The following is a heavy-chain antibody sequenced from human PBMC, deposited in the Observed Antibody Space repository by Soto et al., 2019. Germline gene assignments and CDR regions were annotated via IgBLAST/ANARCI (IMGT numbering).Heavy chain of an antibody. V-gene: IGHV1-8*02. CDR1: GYTFTGYY. D-gene: IGHD3-22*01. CDR2: INPITGAT. J-gene: IGHJ5*02. Sequence: ASVKVSCKASGYTFTGYYIHWVRQAPGQGLDWMAWINPITGATRYAQKFQGRVTMTRNTSISTAYMELSSLRSEDTAVYYCARGPLLGYYYDSIIAWGQGTLVTVSS. CDR3: ARGPLLGYYYDSIIA.